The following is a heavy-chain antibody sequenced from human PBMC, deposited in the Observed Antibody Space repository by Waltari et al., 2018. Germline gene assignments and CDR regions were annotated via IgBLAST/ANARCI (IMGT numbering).Heavy chain of an antibody. V-gene: IGHV4-39*01. Sequence: QAQLQELGPGQVKPSETLSFRCAVSGDSISTSTFYWGWVRQPPGKGLEWVGSFYYNGYKFYNPSLKSRRTLSMDTSNNHFSLSLTSVTAADTAVYYCVRQRSADFWSGYFGLWGQGTLVTVSS. CDR2: FYYNGYK. D-gene: IGHD3-3*01. CDR3: VRQRSADFWSGYFGL. CDR1: GDSISTSTFY. J-gene: IGHJ4*02.